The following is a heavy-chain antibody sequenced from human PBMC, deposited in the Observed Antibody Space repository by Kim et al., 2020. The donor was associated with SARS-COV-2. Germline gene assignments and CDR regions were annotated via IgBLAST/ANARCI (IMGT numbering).Heavy chain of an antibody. D-gene: IGHD6-13*01. V-gene: IGHV4-30-4*08. Sequence: SETLSLTCTVSGGSISSGAYYWGWLRQPPGKGLEWIVYIYYSGSTYYNPSLKSRVTISVDTSKNQFSLKLSPVTAADTAVYYCARAHSSSWYWASSVSCVDPWGQGTLVTVSS. CDR2: IYYSGST. CDR3: ARAHSSSWYWASSVSCVDP. J-gene: IGHJ5*02. CDR1: GGSISSGAYY.